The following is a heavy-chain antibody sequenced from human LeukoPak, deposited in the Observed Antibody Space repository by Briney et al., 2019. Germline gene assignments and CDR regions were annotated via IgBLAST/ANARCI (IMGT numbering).Heavy chain of an antibody. J-gene: IGHJ4*01. V-gene: IGHV1-69*13. CDR3: ARDKAAAGLGPFDY. D-gene: IGHD6-13*01. CDR2: IIPIFGTA. Sequence: SVKVSCKASGGTFSSYAISWVRQAPGQGLEWMGGIIPIFGTANYAQKFQGRVTITADESTSTAYMELSSLRSEDTAVYYCARDKAAAGLGPFDYWGHGTLVTVSS. CDR1: GGTFSSYA.